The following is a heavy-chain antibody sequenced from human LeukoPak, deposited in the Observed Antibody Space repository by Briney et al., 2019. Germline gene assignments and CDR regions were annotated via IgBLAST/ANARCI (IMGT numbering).Heavy chain of an antibody. J-gene: IGHJ4*02. CDR2: IIPIFGTA. CDR3: ARTEPKGDFDY. CDR1: GGTFSSYA. V-gene: IGHV1-69*06. Sequence: ASVKVSCKASGGTFSSYAISWVRQAPGQGLEWMGGIIPIFGTANYAQKFQGRVTITADKSTSTAYMELSSLRSEDTAVYYCARTEPKGDFDYWGQGTLVTVSS.